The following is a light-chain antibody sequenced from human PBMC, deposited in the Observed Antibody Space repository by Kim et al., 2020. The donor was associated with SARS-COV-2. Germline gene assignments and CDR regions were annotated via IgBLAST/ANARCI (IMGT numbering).Light chain of an antibody. CDR1: QSFSSW. Sequence: GDRVTITCRASQSFSSWLAWYQQKPGKVPKLLIYKTSILESGVPSRFSGSGSGTEFTLTISSLQPDDFATYYCQQYNNFPITFGQWTRLEIK. CDR2: KTS. CDR3: QQYNNFPIT. V-gene: IGKV1-5*03. J-gene: IGKJ5*01.